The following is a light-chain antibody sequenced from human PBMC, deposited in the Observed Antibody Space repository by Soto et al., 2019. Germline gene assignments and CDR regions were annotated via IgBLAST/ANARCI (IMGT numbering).Light chain of an antibody. Sequence: EIVMTQSPATLSVSPGERATLSCRASQSVSSNVAWYQQIPGQTPRLLIYGASSRATGIPDRFSGSGSGTDFTLTIRRLEPEDFAVYYCQQYGSSPWTVGQGTKVDIK. V-gene: IGKV3-20*01. J-gene: IGKJ1*01. CDR1: QSVSSN. CDR3: QQYGSSPWT. CDR2: GAS.